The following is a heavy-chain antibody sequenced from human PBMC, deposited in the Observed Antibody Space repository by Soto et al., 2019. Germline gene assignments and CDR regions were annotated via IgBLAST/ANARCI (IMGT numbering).Heavy chain of an antibody. V-gene: IGHV3-33*01. CDR3: ARDNSSSWYGQTNWFDP. CDR2: IWYDGSNK. CDR1: GFTFSSYG. D-gene: IGHD6-13*01. J-gene: IGHJ5*02. Sequence: GGSLRLSCAASGFTFSSYGMHWVRQAPGKGLEWVAVIWYDGSNKYYADSVKGRFTISRDNSKNTLYLQMNSLRAEDTAVYYCARDNSSSWYGQTNWFDPWGQGTLVTVSS.